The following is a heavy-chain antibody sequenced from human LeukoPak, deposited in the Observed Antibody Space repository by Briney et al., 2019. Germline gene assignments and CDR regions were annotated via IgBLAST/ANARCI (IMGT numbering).Heavy chain of an antibody. Sequence: GESLRLSCAASGFTVSSKDMRWVRAAPGRGLEWVSVIYSAGSTYYADSVKGRFTISRHNSKTTLYLQMNSLRPEDTAVYYCARDLPLDGWGQGTLVTVSS. CDR1: GFTVSSKD. J-gene: IGHJ4*02. V-gene: IGHV3-53*04. CDR3: ARDLPLDG. CDR2: IYSAGST.